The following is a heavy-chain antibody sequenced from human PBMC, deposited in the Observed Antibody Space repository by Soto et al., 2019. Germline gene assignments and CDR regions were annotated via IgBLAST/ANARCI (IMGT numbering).Heavy chain of an antibody. CDR3: ARDSGGITALDY. D-gene: IGHD3-10*01. V-gene: IGHV4-31*03. CDR2: IYYSGST. Sequence: QVQLQESGPGLVKPSQTLSLTCTVSGGSISSGGYYWRWIRQHPGKGLEWIGYIYYSGSTYYNPSLKSRVTISVDTSKNQFSLKLSSVTAADTAVYYCARDSGGITALDYWGQGTLVTVSS. CDR1: GGSISSGGYY. J-gene: IGHJ4*02.